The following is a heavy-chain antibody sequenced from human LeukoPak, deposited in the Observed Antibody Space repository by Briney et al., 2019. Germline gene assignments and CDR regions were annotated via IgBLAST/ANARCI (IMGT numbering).Heavy chain of an antibody. CDR2: IYSGGST. J-gene: IGHJ4*02. CDR3: ARYFYDSSGYPYYFDY. D-gene: IGHD3-22*01. CDR1: GFIVSSNY. Sequence: PGGSLRLSCAASGFIVSSNYMSWVRQAPGKGLEWVSVIYSGGSTYYADSVKGRFTISRDNSKNTLYLQMNSLRAEDTAVYYCARYFYDSSGYPYYFDYWGQGTLVTASS. V-gene: IGHV3-53*01.